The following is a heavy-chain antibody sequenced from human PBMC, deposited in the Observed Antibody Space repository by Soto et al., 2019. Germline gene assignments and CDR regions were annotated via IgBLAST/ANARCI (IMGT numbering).Heavy chain of an antibody. V-gene: IGHV4-59*08. CDR2: IYYSGST. CDR1: GGSISSYY. J-gene: IGHJ4*02. Sequence: QVQLQESGPGLVKPSETLSLTCTVSGGSISSYYWSWIRQPPGKGLEWIGYIYYSGSTNYNPSLKXRVTISVDTSKNQFSLKLSSVTAADTAVYYCARRYGYSFDYWGQGTRVTVSS. CDR3: ARRYGYSFDY. D-gene: IGHD1-1*01.